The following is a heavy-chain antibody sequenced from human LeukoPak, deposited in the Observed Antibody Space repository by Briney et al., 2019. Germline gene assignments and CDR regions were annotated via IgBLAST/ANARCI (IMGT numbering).Heavy chain of an antibody. CDR2: FDPEDGET. CDR3: ATLHYGSGSLDY. J-gene: IGHJ4*02. CDR1: GYTLTELS. V-gene: IGHV1-24*01. D-gene: IGHD3-10*01. Sequence: GASVKVSCKVSGYTLTELSMHWVRQAPGKGLEWMGGFDPEDGETIYAQKFQGRVTMTEDTSTDTAYMELSSLRSEDTAVYYCATLHYGSGSLDYWGQGTLVTVSS.